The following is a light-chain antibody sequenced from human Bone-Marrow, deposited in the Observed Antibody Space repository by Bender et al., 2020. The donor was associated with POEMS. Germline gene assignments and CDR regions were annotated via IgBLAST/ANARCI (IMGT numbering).Light chain of an antibody. Sequence: QSALTQPASVSGSPGQSITISCTGTSSDVGNYDLVSWYQLHPGKAPKLIIYEVTKRPSGISPRFSGSKSGNTAYLTISGLQAEDEADYYCCSTKVFGTGTKVIVL. CDR3: CSTKV. CDR1: SSDVGNYDL. CDR2: EVT. J-gene: IGLJ1*01. V-gene: IGLV2-23*02.